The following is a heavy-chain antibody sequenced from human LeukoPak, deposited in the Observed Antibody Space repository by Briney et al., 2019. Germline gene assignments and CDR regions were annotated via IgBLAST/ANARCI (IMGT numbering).Heavy chain of an antibody. D-gene: IGHD3-10*01. Sequence: PGGSLRLSCAASGFTFSSYGMHWVRQAPGKGLEWVAFIRYDGSNKYYADSVKGRFTISRDNSKNTLYLQMNSLRAEDTAVYYCAKDYYGSGSYRVYGQYDYWGQGTLVTVSS. J-gene: IGHJ4*02. CDR3: AKDYYGSGSYRVYGQYDY. CDR2: IRYDGSNK. V-gene: IGHV3-30*02. CDR1: GFTFSSYG.